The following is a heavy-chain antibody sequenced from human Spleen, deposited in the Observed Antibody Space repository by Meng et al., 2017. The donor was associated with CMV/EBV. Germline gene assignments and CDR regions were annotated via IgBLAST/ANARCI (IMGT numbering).Heavy chain of an antibody. CDR2: SYYSGKT. J-gene: IGHJ6*02. CDR3: ARGSTSWGDV. Sequence: SETLSLTCSVSGGSISGSTYYWGWIRQPPGKGLDWIGSSYYSGKTYYNPSLQSRVTISVDTSKNQFSLKLSSVTAADTAAYYCARGSTSWGDVWGQGTTVTVSS. CDR1: GGSISGSTYY. D-gene: IGHD2-2*01. V-gene: IGHV4-39*07.